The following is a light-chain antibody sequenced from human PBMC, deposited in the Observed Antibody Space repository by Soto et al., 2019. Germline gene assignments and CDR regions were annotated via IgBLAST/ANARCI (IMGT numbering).Light chain of an antibody. V-gene: IGLV2-11*01. CDR1: SSDVGGYNY. J-gene: IGLJ3*02. CDR2: DVS. Sequence: QSALTQPRSVSGSRGQSVTISCTGTSSDVGGYNYVSWYQQHPGKAPKLMIYDVSKRPSGVPDRFSGSKSGNTASLTISGLQAEDEADSYCCSYAGRVFGGGTKVTVL. CDR3: CSYAGRV.